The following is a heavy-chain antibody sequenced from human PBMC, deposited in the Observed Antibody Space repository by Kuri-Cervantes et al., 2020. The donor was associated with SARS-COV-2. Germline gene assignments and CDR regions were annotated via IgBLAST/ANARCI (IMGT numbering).Heavy chain of an antibody. CDR3: IVVVPAAFDY. CDR2: ISSSSSTI. J-gene: IGHJ4*02. V-gene: IGHV3-48*01. D-gene: IGHD2-2*01. Sequence: GESLKISCAASGFTFDDYGMNWVRQAPGKGLEWVSYISSSSSTIYYADSVKGRFTISRDNAKNSLYLQMNSLRAEDTAVYYCIVVVPAAFDYWGQGTLVTVSS. CDR1: GFTFDDYG.